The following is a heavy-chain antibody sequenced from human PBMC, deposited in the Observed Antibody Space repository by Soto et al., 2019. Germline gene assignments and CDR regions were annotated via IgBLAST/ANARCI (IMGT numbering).Heavy chain of an antibody. D-gene: IGHD5-12*01. Sequence: QVQLVESGGGVVQPGRSLRLSCAASGFTFSTYAMHWVRQAPGKGLEWVAVISRDGTNKYHADTVKGRFTISRDSSKNTMYLKMNSLRAEDTAMYYCARFVGYGGDDYYFDYWGQGTLVTVSS. CDR1: GFTFSTYA. CDR2: ISRDGTNK. CDR3: ARFVGYGGDDYYFDY. J-gene: IGHJ4*02. V-gene: IGHV3-30-3*01.